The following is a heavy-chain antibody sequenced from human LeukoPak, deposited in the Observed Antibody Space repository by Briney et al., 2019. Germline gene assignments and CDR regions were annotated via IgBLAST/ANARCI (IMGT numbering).Heavy chain of an antibody. J-gene: IGHJ6*03. CDR3: ARENDYGDYDHYYYYMDV. Sequence: SETLSLTCTVSGGSISSSSYYWGWLRQPPGKGLEWIGSIYYSGSTYYNPSLKSRVTISVDTSKNQFSLKLSSVTAADTAVYYCARENDYGDYDHYYYYMDVWGKGTTVTVSS. CDR1: GGSISSSSYY. CDR2: IYYSGST. V-gene: IGHV4-39*07. D-gene: IGHD4-17*01.